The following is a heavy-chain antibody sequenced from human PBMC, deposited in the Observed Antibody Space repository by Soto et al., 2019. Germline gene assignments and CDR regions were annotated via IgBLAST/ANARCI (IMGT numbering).Heavy chain of an antibody. J-gene: IGHJ4*02. CDR3: ARDVVARDY. V-gene: IGHV3-11*01. Sequence: GGSLRLSCGASGFTFSDYYMSWIRRAPGKGLEWVSYISSSGSTIYYADSVKGRFTISRDNAKNSQYLQLNSLRAADTAGDYCARDVVARDYWGQGTLVTVSS. CDR1: GFTFSDYY. CDR2: ISSSGSTI. D-gene: IGHD2-15*01.